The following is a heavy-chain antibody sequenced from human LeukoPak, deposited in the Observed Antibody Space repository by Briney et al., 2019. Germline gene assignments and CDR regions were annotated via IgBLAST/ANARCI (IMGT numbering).Heavy chain of an antibody. D-gene: IGHD5/OR15-5a*01. CDR3: ARLSSDLDY. J-gene: IGHJ4*02. CDR2: ISYDGSNK. Sequence: GGSLRLSCAASGFTFSSYGMHWVRQAPGKGLEWVAVISYDGSNKYYADSVKGRFTISRDNSKNTLYLQVNSLRAEDTAVYYCARLSSDLDYWGQGTLVTVSS. CDR1: GFTFSSYG. V-gene: IGHV3-30*03.